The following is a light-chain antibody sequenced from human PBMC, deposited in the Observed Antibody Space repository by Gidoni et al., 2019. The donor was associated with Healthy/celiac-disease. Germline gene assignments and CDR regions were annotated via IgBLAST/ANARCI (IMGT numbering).Light chain of an antibody. J-gene: IGLJ2*01. V-gene: IGLV2-23*01. CDR1: SSDVGSYNL. Sequence: HSALPQPASVSGSPGQSITISCTGTSSDVGSYNLVSWYQQHTGKAPKLMIYEGSKRPSGVANRFSGSKSGNTASLTNSRLQAEDEADYYCCSYAGSVVFGGGTKLTVL. CDR2: EGS. CDR3: CSYAGSVV.